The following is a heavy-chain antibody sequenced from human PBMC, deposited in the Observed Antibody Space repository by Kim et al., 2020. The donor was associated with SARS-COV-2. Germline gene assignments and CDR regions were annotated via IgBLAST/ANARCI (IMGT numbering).Heavy chain of an antibody. J-gene: IGHJ6*02. D-gene: IGHD3-16*02. V-gene: IGHV3-11*05. CDR3: ARVGYDYVWGSYRDYYYFYGMDV. Sequence: GGSLRLSCAASGFTFSDYYMSWIRQAPGKGLEWVSYSIRSISYTNYADSVKCRFTISRDNAKNSLYLKMNSLRAEDTAVYYCARVGYDYVWGSYRDYYYFYGMDVWRQGTTVTVS. CDR1: GFTFSDYY. CDR2: SIRSISYT.